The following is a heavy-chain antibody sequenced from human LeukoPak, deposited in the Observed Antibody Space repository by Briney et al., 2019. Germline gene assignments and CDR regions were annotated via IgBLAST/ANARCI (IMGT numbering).Heavy chain of an antibody. D-gene: IGHD6-19*01. Sequence: SETLSLTCTVSGGSISSYYWSWIRQPPGKGLEWIGYIYYSGSTNYNPSLKSRVTISVDTSKNQFSLKLSSVTAADTAVYYCARERGLGCVDSWGQGTLVTVSS. CDR2: IYYSGST. J-gene: IGHJ4*02. CDR3: ARERGLGCVDS. CDR1: GGSISSYY. V-gene: IGHV4-59*01.